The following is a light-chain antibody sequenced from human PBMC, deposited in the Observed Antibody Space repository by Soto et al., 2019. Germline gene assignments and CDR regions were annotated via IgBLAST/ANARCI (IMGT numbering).Light chain of an antibody. Sequence: EIVMTQSPATLSVSPGETASLSCRASQSAGNFLAWYQQKPGQAPRLLIYGASTRATGIPARFSGSGSGTEFTLTISSLQSEDFAVYFCQQYNNWPPVTFGPGTKVDIK. CDR3: QQYNNWPPVT. CDR2: GAS. V-gene: IGKV3-15*01. J-gene: IGKJ3*01. CDR1: QSAGNF.